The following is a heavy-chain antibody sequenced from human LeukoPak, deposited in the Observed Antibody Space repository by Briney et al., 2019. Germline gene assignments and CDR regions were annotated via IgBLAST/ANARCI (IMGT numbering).Heavy chain of an antibody. V-gene: IGHV1-8*01. CDR2: MNPNSGNT. Sequence: ASVKVSCKASGYTFTSYEINWVRQATGQGLEWMGWMNPNSGNTGYAQKFQGRVTMTRNTSISTAYMELSSLRSEDTAVYYCARYCSGGSCYFNYYYGMDVWGQGTTVTVSS. CDR1: GYTFTSYE. J-gene: IGHJ6*02. CDR3: ARYCSGGSCYFNYYYGMDV. D-gene: IGHD2-15*01.